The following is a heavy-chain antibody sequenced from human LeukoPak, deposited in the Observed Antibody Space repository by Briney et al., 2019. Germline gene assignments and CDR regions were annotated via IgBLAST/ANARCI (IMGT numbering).Heavy chain of an antibody. CDR2: IWYDGSNK. D-gene: IGHD3-22*01. Sequence: GGSLRLSCAASGFTFSSYGMQWVRQAPGKGREWVAVIWYDGSNKYYADSVKGRFTISRDNSKNTLYLQMNSLRAEDTAVYYCARLYYYDSSGYRGAFDIWGQGTMVTVSS. J-gene: IGHJ3*02. CDR1: GFTFSSYG. CDR3: ARLYYYDSSGYRGAFDI. V-gene: IGHV3-33*01.